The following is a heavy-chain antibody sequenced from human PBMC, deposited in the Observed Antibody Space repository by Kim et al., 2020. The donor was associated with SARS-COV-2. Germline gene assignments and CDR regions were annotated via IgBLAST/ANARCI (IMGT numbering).Heavy chain of an antibody. J-gene: IGHJ6*02. D-gene: IGHD6-13*01. CDR1: GGTFSSYA. Sequence: SVKVSCKASGGTFSSYAISWVRQAPGQGLEWMGGIIPIFGTANYAQKFQGRVTITADESTSTAYMELSSLRSEDTAVYYCARARSIAARPWYSSSWYGYYCYGMDVWGQGTTVTVAS. V-gene: IGHV1-69*13. CDR2: IIPIFGTA. CDR3: ARARSIAARPWYSSSWYGYYCYGMDV.